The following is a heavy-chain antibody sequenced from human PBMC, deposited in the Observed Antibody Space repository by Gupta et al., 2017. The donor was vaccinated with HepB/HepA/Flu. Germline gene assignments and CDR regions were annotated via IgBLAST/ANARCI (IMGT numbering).Heavy chain of an antibody. CDR3: AKNGRVSSSSWYVGFFDY. CDR2: ISGSGGST. Sequence: EVQLLESGGGLVQPGGSLRLPCAAFGFTFSRYALSWLRQAPGKGLEWVSGISGSGGSTYYADSVKGRFTISRDNSRDTLYLQMNSLRAEDTAIYYCAKNGRVSSSSWYVGFFDYWGQGTLVTVSS. V-gene: IGHV3-23*01. CDR1: GFTFSRYA. D-gene: IGHD6-13*01. J-gene: IGHJ4*02.